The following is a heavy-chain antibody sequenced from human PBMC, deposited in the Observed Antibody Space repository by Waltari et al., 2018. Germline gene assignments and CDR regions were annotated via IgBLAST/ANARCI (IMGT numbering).Heavy chain of an antibody. V-gene: IGHV1-69-2*01. Sequence: EVQLVQSGAEVKTPGATVTISCTASGSTFTAYYLHWVDQSPGKGLEWMGRVDPEDGETIYAEKFQGRVTITADTSTDTAYMALSSLRSEDTAVYYCATRRSSGGNSRDDAFDIWGQGTMVTVSS. CDR2: VDPEDGET. D-gene: IGHD2-21*02. CDR1: GSTFTAYY. J-gene: IGHJ3*02. CDR3: ATRRSSGGNSRDDAFDI.